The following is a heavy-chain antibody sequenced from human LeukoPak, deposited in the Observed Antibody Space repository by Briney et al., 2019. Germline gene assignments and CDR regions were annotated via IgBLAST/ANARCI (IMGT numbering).Heavy chain of an antibody. J-gene: IGHJ6*02. V-gene: IGHV4-59*08. CDR2: IYYSGST. D-gene: IGHD3-3*01. CDR3: ARAYYGYGMDV. CDR1: GGSISSYY. Sequence: SETLSLTCTVSGGSISSYYWSWIRQPPGKGLEWIGYIYYSGSTNYNPSLKSRVTISVDTSKNQFSLKLSSVTAADTAVYYCARAYYGYGMDVWGQGTTVTVSS.